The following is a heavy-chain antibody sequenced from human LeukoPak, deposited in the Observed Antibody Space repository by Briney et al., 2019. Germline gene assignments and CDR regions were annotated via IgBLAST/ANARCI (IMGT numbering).Heavy chain of an antibody. J-gene: IGHJ4*02. Sequence: SGTLSLTCAVSGGSISSSNWRSWVCQPPGEGLEWIGEIYHSGSTNYNPSLKSRVTISVDKSKNQFSLKLSSVTAADTAVYYCAREAAENDYVWGSYRRFDYWGQGTLVTVSS. CDR1: GGSISSSNW. D-gene: IGHD3-16*02. CDR3: AREAAENDYVWGSYRRFDY. CDR2: IYHSGST. V-gene: IGHV4-4*02.